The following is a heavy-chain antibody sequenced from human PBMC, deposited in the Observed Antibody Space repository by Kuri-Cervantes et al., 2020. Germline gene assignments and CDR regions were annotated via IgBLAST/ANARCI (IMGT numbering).Heavy chain of an antibody. CDR3: ASLSSKMATTGGY. D-gene: IGHD5-24*01. J-gene: IGHJ4*02. CDR1: GFMFSNHY. V-gene: IGHV3-11*01. CDR2: ISSGVSTI. Sequence: GESLKISCAASGFMFSNHYMSWIRQAPGKGLEYVSYISSGVSTIYYADSVKGRFTISRDNAKNSLYLQMNSLRPEDTAVYYCASLSSKMATTGGYWGQGTLVTVSS.